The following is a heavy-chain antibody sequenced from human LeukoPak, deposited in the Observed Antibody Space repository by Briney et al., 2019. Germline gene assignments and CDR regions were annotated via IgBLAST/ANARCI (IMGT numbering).Heavy chain of an antibody. Sequence: RASVKVSCKAFGYTFTSNYMHWVRQAPGQGPEWMGVISPSGGSTTYAQKFQGRVTLTRDMSTSTDYLELSSLRYEDTAVYYCTRDSSGSSVGTGFDYWGQGTLVTVSS. CDR2: ISPSGGST. CDR1: GYTFTSNY. J-gene: IGHJ4*02. CDR3: TRDSSGSSVGTGFDY. V-gene: IGHV1-46*01. D-gene: IGHD1-26*01.